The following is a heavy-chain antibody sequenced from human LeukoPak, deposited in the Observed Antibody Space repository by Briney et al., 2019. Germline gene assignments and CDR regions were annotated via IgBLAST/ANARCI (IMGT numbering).Heavy chain of an antibody. D-gene: IGHD6-6*01. V-gene: IGHV4-59*01. Sequence: SETLSLTCTVSGASLSTYYGSWIRQPPGKGLEWIGYIYYSGSTNYNPSLKSRVPISVDTSKNQFSLKLTSVTAADTAMYYCACGEEYIGGIFDYWGQGTLVTVSS. CDR3: ACGEEYIGGIFDY. CDR2: IYYSGST. J-gene: IGHJ4*02. CDR1: GASLSTYY.